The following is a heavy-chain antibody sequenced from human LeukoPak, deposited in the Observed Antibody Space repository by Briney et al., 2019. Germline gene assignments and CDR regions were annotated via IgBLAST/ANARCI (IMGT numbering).Heavy chain of an antibody. CDR3: TKDPNGDYIGAFDP. CDR1: GFSFSSFA. D-gene: IGHD4-17*01. V-gene: IGHV3-23*01. J-gene: IGHJ5*02. CDR2: ITGGHYAT. Sequence: GGCLRLSCAASGFSFSSFAMTWVRQAPGKGLEWVSSITGGHYATYNTDSVKGRFTISRDNAKNTLYLQMNSLRADHTAIYYCTKDPNGDYIGAFDPWGQGTLVTVSS.